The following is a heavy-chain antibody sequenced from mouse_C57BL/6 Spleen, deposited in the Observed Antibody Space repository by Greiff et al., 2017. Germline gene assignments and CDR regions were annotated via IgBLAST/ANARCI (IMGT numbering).Heavy chain of an antibody. Sequence: QVQLQQSGAELVKPGASVKLSCKASGYTFTEYTIHWVKQRSGQGLAWIGWFYPGSGSIKYNEKFKEKATLTADKSSSTVYMELSRFTSDDSAVYFCARHEDHYSNSAWFAYWGQGTLVTVSA. D-gene: IGHD2-5*01. V-gene: IGHV1-62-2*01. CDR1: GYTFTEYT. CDR3: ARHEDHYSNSAWFAY. J-gene: IGHJ3*01. CDR2: FYPGSGSI.